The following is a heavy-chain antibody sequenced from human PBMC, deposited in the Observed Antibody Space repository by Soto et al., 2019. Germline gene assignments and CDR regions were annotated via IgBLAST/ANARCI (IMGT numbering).Heavy chain of an antibody. CDR1: GFTFSSYA. CDR3: AKDLFGITMVRGVMPHAFDI. CDR2: ISGSGGST. J-gene: IGHJ3*02. D-gene: IGHD3-10*01. Sequence: PGGSLRLSCAASGFTFSSYAMSWVRQAPGKGLEWVSAISGSGGSTYYADSVKGRFTISRDNSKNTLYLQMNSLRAEDTAVYYCAKDLFGITMVRGVMPHAFDIWGQGTMVTVSS. V-gene: IGHV3-23*01.